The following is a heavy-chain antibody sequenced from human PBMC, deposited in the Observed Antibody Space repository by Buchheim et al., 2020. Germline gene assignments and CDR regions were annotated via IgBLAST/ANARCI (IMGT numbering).Heavy chain of an antibody. CDR3: ARSTYSDAWGLFDY. Sequence: EVQLVESGGGLVQPGGSLRLSCAASGFTVSSNHMNWVRQAPGKGLEWVSVIYTGGSTNYADSVKGRFTISRDNSKNTLYLQMNSLRAEDTAVYYCARSTYSDAWGLFDYWGQGTL. CDR2: IYTGGST. J-gene: IGHJ4*02. CDR1: GFTVSSNH. D-gene: IGHD3-16*01. V-gene: IGHV3-53*01.